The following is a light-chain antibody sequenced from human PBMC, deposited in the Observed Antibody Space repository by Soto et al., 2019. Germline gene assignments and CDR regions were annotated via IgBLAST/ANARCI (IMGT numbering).Light chain of an antibody. J-gene: IGLJ1*01. CDR1: SSNIGGNS. CDR2: DDN. V-gene: IGLV1-51*01. CDR3: GSWDSSLSADV. Sequence: QSVLTQPPSVSAAPGQKVTISCSGGSSNIGGNSVSWYQQLPGTAPKLLIYDDNKRPSGIPDRFSGSKSGTSATLGITGFQTGDEADYYCGSWDSSLSADVFGTGTKGTVL.